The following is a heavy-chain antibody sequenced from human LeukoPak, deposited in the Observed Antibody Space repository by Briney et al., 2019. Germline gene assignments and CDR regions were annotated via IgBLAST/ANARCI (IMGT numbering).Heavy chain of an antibody. CDR2: IIPIFGTA. CDR3: ARVSFVDSRPGFDP. D-gene: IGHD3-22*01. J-gene: IGHJ5*02. Sequence: EASVKVSCKASGGTFSSYAISWVRQAPGQGLEWMGRIIPIFGTANYAQKFQGRVTITTDESTNTAYMELSSLRSEDTAVYYCARVSFVDSRPGFDPWGQGTLVTVSS. CDR1: GGTFSSYA. V-gene: IGHV1-69*05.